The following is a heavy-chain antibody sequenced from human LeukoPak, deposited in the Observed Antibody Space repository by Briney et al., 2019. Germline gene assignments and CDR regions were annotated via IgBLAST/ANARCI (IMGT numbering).Heavy chain of an antibody. CDR3: ARNYDSSGYGYNWFDP. Sequence: GGSLRLSCAASGFTFSTYSMNWVRQAPGKGLEWVSSITGSSSFIYYADSAKGRFTISRDNAKNSLHLQMNSLRAEDTAVYYCARNYDSSGYGYNWFDPWGQGTLVTVSS. CDR1: GFTFSTYS. V-gene: IGHV3-21*01. J-gene: IGHJ5*02. CDR2: ITGSSSFI. D-gene: IGHD3-22*01.